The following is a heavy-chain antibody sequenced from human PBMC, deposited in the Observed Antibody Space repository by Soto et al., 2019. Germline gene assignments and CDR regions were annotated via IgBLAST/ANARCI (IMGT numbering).Heavy chain of an antibody. Sequence: QLQLRESGSGLVKPLQTLSLTCAVSGGSISSGGYSWSWIRQPPGKGLEWIGYIYHSGSTYYNPSLKSRVTISVDRSKNQFSLKLSSVTAADTAVYYCARVPDRWGQGTLVTVSS. V-gene: IGHV4-30-2*01. D-gene: IGHD2-2*01. J-gene: IGHJ5*02. CDR3: ARVPDR. CDR2: IYHSGST. CDR1: GGSISSGGYS.